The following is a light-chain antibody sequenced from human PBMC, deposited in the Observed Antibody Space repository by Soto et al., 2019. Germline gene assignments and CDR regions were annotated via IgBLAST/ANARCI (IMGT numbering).Light chain of an antibody. CDR1: ELGDKY. CDR2: QDT. CDR3: QAWDNSICF. Sequence: SYELTQPPSVSVSPGQTASIPCSGDELGDKYVCWYQQKPGQPPVLVIYQDTKRPSGIPERFSASNSGNIATLTISGTQAMDEADYYCQAWDNSICFFGAGTKLTVL. V-gene: IGLV3-1*01. J-gene: IGLJ1*01.